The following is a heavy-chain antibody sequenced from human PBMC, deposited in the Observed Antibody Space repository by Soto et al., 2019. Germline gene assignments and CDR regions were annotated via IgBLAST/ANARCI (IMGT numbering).Heavy chain of an antibody. J-gene: IGHJ5*02. D-gene: IGHD3-22*01. CDR1: GGSISSGDYY. Sequence: SETLSLTCTVSGGSISSGDYYWNWIRQPPGKGLEWIGYISYSGSTYYNPSLKSRLTISVDTSKNQFSLKLSSVTAADTAVYYYARDPRYYDSTGYYYDWFDPWGQGTPVTVSS. CDR2: ISYSGST. V-gene: IGHV4-30-4*01. CDR3: ARDPRYYDSTGYYYDWFDP.